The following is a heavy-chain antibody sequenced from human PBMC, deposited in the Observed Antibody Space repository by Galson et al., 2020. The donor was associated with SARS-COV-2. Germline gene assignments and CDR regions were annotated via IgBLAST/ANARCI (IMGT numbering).Heavy chain of an antibody. CDR2: IYYSGNT. J-gene: IGHJ2*01. V-gene: IGHV4-59*01. CDR1: GGSINSDY. CDR3: ARDGSYRAVAGNLRWYSDL. Sequence: ETSETLSLTCTVSGGSINSDYWSWIRQPPGKGLEWIGNIYYSGNTNYNPSLKSRVTISLDTSKNQFSLKLSSVTAADTAVYYCARDGSYRAVAGNLRWYSDLWGRGTLVTVSS. D-gene: IGHD6-19*01.